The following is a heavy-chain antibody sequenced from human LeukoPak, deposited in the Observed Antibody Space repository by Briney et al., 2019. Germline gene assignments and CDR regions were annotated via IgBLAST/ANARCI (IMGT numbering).Heavy chain of an antibody. CDR1: GFTFSSYG. D-gene: IGHD6-6*01. CDR2: IWYDGSNK. Sequence: GGSLRLSCAASGFTFSSYGMHWVRQAPGKGLEWVAVIWYDGSNKYYADSAKGRFTISRDNSKNTLYLQMNSLRAEDTAVYYCASLAARDFDYWGQGTLVTVSS. J-gene: IGHJ4*02. V-gene: IGHV3-33*01. CDR3: ASLAARDFDY.